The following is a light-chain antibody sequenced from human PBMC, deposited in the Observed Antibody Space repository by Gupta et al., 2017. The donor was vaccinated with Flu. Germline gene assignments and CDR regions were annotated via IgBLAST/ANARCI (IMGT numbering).Light chain of an antibody. Sequence: SSELTQPPSVSVSPGQTARITCSGDALPKQYAYWYQQKPGKAPVLVIYKDSERPSGIPERFSGSSSGTTVTLTISGGQAEEEADYYCQSTDSSGSYVFGTGTKVTVL. CDR2: KDS. J-gene: IGLJ1*01. V-gene: IGLV3-25*02. CDR1: ALPKQY. CDR3: QSTDSSGSYV.